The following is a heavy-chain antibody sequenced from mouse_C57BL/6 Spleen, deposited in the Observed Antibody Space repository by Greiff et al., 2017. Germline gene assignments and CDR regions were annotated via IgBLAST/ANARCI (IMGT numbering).Heavy chain of an antibody. CDR3: TRLYYYGSPFDY. CDR1: GFTFSDAW. D-gene: IGHD1-1*01. CDR2: IRNKANNHAT. Sequence: EVQVVESGGGLVQPGGSMKLSCAASGFTFSDAWMDWVRQSPEKGLEWVAEIRNKANNHATYYAESVKGRFTISRDDSKNSVYLQMNSLRAEDTGIYYCTRLYYYGSPFDYWGQGTTLTVSS. V-gene: IGHV6-6*01. J-gene: IGHJ2*01.